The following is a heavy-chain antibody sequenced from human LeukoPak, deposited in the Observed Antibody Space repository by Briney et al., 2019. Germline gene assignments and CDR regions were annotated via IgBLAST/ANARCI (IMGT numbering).Heavy chain of an antibody. V-gene: IGHV4-34*01. CDR1: GGSFSGYY. D-gene: IGHD6-13*01. CDR3: ARLNIAAAGTYYY. Sequence: PSETLSLTCAVYGGSFSGYYWSWIRQPPGKGLEWIGEINHSGSTNYNPSLKSRVTISVDTSKNQFSLKLSSVTAADTAVYYCARLNIAAAGTYYYWGQGTLVTVSS. J-gene: IGHJ4*02. CDR2: INHSGST.